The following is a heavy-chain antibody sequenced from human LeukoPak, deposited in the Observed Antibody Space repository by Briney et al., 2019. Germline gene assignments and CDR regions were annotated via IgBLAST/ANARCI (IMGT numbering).Heavy chain of an antibody. CDR1: GGSISSYY. Sequence: SETLSLTCTVSGGSISSYYWNWIRQSPDKGLEWIGYIYNTGSTNYNPSLKSRVTISVDTSKNQFSLKLSSVTAADTAVYYCARARLGWSGTFDIWGQGTLVAVSS. CDR3: ARARLGWSGTFDI. D-gene: IGHD2-15*01. CDR2: IYNTGST. J-gene: IGHJ3*02. V-gene: IGHV4-59*01.